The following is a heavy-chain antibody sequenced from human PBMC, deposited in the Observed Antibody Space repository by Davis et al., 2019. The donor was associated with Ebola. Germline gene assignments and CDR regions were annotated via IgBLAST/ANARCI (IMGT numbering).Heavy chain of an antibody. CDR2: IYTGDSDT. CDR1: GNSSSSHW. Sequence: PGGSLRPSCQDPGNSSSSHWIGWVRQMPGKGPEWMGTIYTGDSDTRYSPSFRGQVTISADKSIKTAFLQWGSLKASDTALYYCARIVDNSGYIVDWGQGTRVTVSS. CDR3: ARIVDNSGYIVD. V-gene: IGHV5-51*01. D-gene: IGHD6-19*01. J-gene: IGHJ4*02.